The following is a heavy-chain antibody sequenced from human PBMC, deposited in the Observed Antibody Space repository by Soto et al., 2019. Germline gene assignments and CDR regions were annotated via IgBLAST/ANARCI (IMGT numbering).Heavy chain of an antibody. CDR3: ARALNAGGHFGLDV. Sequence: QVQLVQSGAEVKEPGSSVKVACQASGGAFSNYAISWVRQAPGQGLEWMGGVIPLFGTSNYLPKFQGRVSIAADRATETVYMELRRLRFADTAVYFWARALNAGGHFGLDVWGQGTTVTVSS. CDR2: VIPLFGTS. CDR1: GGAFSNYA. V-gene: IGHV1-69*06. D-gene: IGHD3-16*01. J-gene: IGHJ6*02.